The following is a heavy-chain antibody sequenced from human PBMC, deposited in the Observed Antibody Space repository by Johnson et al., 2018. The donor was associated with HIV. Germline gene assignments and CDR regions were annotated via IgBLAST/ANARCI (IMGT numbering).Heavy chain of an antibody. CDR2: ISYDGSVK. V-gene: IGHV3-30*14. Sequence: QVQLVESGGGVVQPGRSLRLSCAASGFTFSSYAMHWVRQAPGKGLEWVAVISYDGSVKYYADAVKGRFTISRDNSKNTLYLQMNSLRAEDTAVYYCARWVMVRGREAFDIWGQGTMVTVSS. J-gene: IGHJ3*02. D-gene: IGHD3-10*01. CDR1: GFTFSSYA. CDR3: ARWVMVRGREAFDI.